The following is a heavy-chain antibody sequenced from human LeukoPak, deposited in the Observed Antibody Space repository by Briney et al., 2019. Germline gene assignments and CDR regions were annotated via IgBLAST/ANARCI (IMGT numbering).Heavy chain of an antibody. D-gene: IGHD3-22*01. CDR2: IIPILGIA. Sequence: GASVKVSCKASGGTFSSYAISWVRQAPGQGLEWMGRIIPILGIANYAQKFQGRVTITADKSTSTAYMELSSLRSEDTAVYYCARDPLHNYHDSSGYYPENYYFDYWGQGTLVTVSS. CDR1: GGTFSSYA. CDR3: ARDPLHNYHDSSGYYPENYYFDY. J-gene: IGHJ4*02. V-gene: IGHV1-69*04.